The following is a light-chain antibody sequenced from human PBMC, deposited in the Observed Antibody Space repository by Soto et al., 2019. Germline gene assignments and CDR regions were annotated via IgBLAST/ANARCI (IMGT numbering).Light chain of an antibody. CDR2: GAS. J-gene: IGKJ1*01. CDR1: QGISSY. CDR3: QKLNAYPPWT. Sequence: IQLTQTPSFLSASVEDRVIITCRGSQGISSYLAWYQQKPGRATKLLIFGASTLQSGVPSRFSGSGSEKDFTLTISRLQPEDSATYFCQKLNAYPPWTFGQGTKVDIK. V-gene: IGKV1-9*01.